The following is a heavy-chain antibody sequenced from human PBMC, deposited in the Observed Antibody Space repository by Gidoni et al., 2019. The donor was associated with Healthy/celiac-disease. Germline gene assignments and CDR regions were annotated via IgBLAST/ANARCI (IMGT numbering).Heavy chain of an antibody. J-gene: IGHJ4*02. CDR1: GGSISSYY. CDR2: IYYSGST. Sequence: QVQLQESGPGLVTPSETLSLTCTVSGGSISSYYWSWIRPPPGKGLEWIGYIYYSGSTNYNPSLKSRVTISVDTSKNQFSLKLSSVTAADTAVYYCARTARSGYVDYWGQGTLVTVSS. CDR3: ARTARSGYVDY. D-gene: IGHD3-3*01. V-gene: IGHV4-59*01.